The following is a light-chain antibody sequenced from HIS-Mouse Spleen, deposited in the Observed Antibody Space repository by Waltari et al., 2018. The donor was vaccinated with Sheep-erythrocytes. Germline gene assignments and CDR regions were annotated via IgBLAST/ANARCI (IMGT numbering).Light chain of an antibody. CDR1: QRVRSY. CDR3: QQRSNWYT. V-gene: IGKV3-11*01. Sequence: EIVLTQSPATLSLSPGERATLSCRASQRVRSYLAWYQQKPGQAPRLLIYDASNRATGIPARFSGSGSGTDFTLTISSLEPEDFAVYYCQQRSNWYTFGQGTKLEIK. CDR2: DAS. J-gene: IGKJ2*01.